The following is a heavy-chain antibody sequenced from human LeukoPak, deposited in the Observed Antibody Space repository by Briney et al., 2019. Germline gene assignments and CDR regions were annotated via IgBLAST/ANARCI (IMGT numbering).Heavy chain of an antibody. CDR3: SREFRYCSGGACINWFDP. Sequence: PSETLSLTCAVYGGSFSGYYWSWIRQPPGKGLEWIGEINHSGSTNYNPSLKSRVTIPVDTSKNQFSLKLSSVTAADTAVYFCSREFRYCSGGACINWFDPWGQGTLVTVSS. CDR1: GGSFSGYY. V-gene: IGHV4-34*01. CDR2: INHSGST. D-gene: IGHD2-15*01. J-gene: IGHJ5*02.